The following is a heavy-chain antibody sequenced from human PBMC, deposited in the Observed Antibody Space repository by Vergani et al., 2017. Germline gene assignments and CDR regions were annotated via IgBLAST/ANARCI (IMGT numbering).Heavy chain of an antibody. CDR1: GFTFSSYA. CDR3: ARVEKYQLLHYFDY. D-gene: IGHD2-2*01. Sequence: VQLVESGGGVVQPGRSLRLSCAASGFTFSSYAMHWVRQAPGKGLEWVAVISYDGSNKYYADSVKGRFTISRDNSKNTLYLQMNSLRAEDTAVYYCARVEKYQLLHYFDYWGQGTLVTVSS. J-gene: IGHJ4*02. V-gene: IGHV3-30*04. CDR2: ISYDGSNK.